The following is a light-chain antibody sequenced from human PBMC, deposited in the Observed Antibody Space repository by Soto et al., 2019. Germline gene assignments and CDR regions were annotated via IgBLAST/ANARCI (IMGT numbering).Light chain of an antibody. V-gene: IGKV3-11*01. CDR1: QSVSSY. CDR3: QQRSTWLWT. J-gene: IGKJ1*01. Sequence: ELVLTQSPATLSLSPGERPTLSCRPSQSVSSYLAWYQQKPGQAPRLLIYDASNRPTGIPPRGSGSGSGTDFTLPISRLEPEDFAVYYCQQRSTWLWTFGQGTKV. CDR2: DAS.